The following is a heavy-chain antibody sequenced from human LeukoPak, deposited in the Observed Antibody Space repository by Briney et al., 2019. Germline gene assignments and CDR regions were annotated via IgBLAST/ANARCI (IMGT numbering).Heavy chain of an antibody. CDR2: ITGSGGST. V-gene: IGHV3-23*01. D-gene: IGHD3-10*01. CDR3: AKGTTKGDSGSSSFDY. CDR1: GFTFSSCA. Sequence: GGSLRLSCAASGFTFSSCAMSWVRQAPGKGLEWVSAITGSGGSTYYADSVKGRFTISRDNSKNTLYLRMSSLRADDTAVYYCAKGTTKGDSGSSSFDYWGQGTLVTVSS. J-gene: IGHJ4*02.